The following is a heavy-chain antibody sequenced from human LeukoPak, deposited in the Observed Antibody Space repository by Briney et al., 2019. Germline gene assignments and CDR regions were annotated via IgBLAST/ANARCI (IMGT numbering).Heavy chain of an antibody. V-gene: IGHV4-39*01. J-gene: IGHJ4*02. Sequence: SETLSLTCTVSGGSVSNNNYYWGWIRQPPGKGLEWIGSLSYSGGTYYNPSLKSRVTISVDTSKNQFSLKVSSVTAADTAVYYCARVLAAAAHFDYWGQGTLVTVSS. CDR3: ARVLAAAAHFDY. CDR2: LSYSGGT. CDR1: GGSVSNNNYY. D-gene: IGHD6-13*01.